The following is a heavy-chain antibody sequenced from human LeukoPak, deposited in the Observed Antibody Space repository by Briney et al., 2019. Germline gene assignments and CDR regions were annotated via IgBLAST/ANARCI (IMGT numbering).Heavy chain of an antibody. V-gene: IGHV3-9*01. Sequence: GGSLRLSCAASGFTFDDYAMHWVRQAPGKGLEWVSGISWNSGSIGYADSVKGRFTISRDNAKNSLYLQMNSLRAEDTALYYCARSPFGTTGLFDYWGQGTLVTVSS. CDR3: ARSPFGTTGLFDY. D-gene: IGHD1-14*01. J-gene: IGHJ4*02. CDR2: ISWNSGSI. CDR1: GFTFDDYA.